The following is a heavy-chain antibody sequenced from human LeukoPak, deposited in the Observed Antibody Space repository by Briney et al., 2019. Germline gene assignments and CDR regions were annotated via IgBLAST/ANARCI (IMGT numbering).Heavy chain of an antibody. CDR1: GYTFTSYG. V-gene: IGHV1-18*01. J-gene: IGHJ4*02. D-gene: IGHD2-2*01. CDR2: ISAYNGNT. Sequence: ASVKVSCKASGYTFTSYGISWVRQAPGQGLEWMGWISAYNGNTNYAQKLRGRVTMTTDTSTSTAYMELRSLRSDDTAVYYCASAYCSSTSCYNLLDWGQGTLVTVSS. CDR3: ASAYCSSTSCYNLLD.